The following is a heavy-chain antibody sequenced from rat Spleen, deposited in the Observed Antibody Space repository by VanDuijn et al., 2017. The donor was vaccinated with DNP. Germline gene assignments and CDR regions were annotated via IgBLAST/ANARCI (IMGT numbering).Heavy chain of an antibody. V-gene: IGHV5-7*01. D-gene: IGHD1-4*01. CDR3: AGRPPPTRGPFDY. J-gene: IGHJ2*01. CDR1: GITFSDHN. CDR2: ISYDGSDT. Sequence: EVQLVESGGGPVQPGRSLKLSCAVSGITFSDHNMAWVRQAPKKSLEWVATISYDGSDTYYRDSMKGRFTISRDNAKSTLYLQMDSLRSEDTATYYCAGRPPPTRGPFDYWGQGVTVTVSS.